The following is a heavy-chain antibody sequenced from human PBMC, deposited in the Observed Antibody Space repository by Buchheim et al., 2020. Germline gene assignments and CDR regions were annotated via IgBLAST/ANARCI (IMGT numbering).Heavy chain of an antibody. Sequence: QLQLQESGPGLLKPSETLSLTCTVSGGSVSSSSYYWGWIRQPPGKGLEWIGNIYYSGSTYYNPSLKSRVTISVDTSKNQFSLKLSSVTAADTAVYYCARGGSYCSSTSCYPNWFDPWGQGTL. V-gene: IGHV4-39*07. D-gene: IGHD2-2*01. CDR2: IYYSGST. CDR1: GGSVSSSSYY. CDR3: ARGGSYCSSTSCYPNWFDP. J-gene: IGHJ5*02.